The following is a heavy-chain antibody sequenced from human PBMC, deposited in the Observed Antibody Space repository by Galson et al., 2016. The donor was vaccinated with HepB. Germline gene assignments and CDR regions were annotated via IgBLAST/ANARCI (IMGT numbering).Heavy chain of an antibody. Sequence: SLRLSCAASGFSLGTYGMNWVRQAPGKGLEWVAFTWYDGSIEYYADSVQGRFSISRDKSKNTLYLEMNSLRAEDTAVYFCAKDRGGIQLWGLHGMDVWGQVTTVNVS. V-gene: IGHV3-33*03. CDR2: TWYDGSIE. CDR3: AKDRGGIQLWGLHGMDV. J-gene: IGHJ6*02. CDR1: GFSLGTYG. D-gene: IGHD5-18*01.